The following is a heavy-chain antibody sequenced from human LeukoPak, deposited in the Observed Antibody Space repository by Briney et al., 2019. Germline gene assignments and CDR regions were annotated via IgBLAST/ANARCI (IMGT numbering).Heavy chain of an antibody. Sequence: GASVKVSCKASGGTFSSYAISWVRQAPGQGLELMGGIIPIFGTANYAQKFQGRVTITADESTSTAYMELSSLRSEDTAVYYCARVRYSYGYSPYYYMDVWGKGTTVTVFS. J-gene: IGHJ6*03. CDR1: GGTFSSYA. CDR2: IIPIFGTA. CDR3: ARVRYSYGYSPYYYMDV. D-gene: IGHD5-18*01. V-gene: IGHV1-69*13.